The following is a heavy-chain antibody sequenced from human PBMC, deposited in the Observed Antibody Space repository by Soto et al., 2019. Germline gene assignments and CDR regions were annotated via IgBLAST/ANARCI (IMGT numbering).Heavy chain of an antibody. CDR1: GFIFTTYG. J-gene: IGHJ4*02. CDR2: IWYDGSNQ. CDR3: VKDHCGGDCYSDPYFDY. V-gene: IGHV3-33*06. Sequence: QVQLVESGGGVVQPGRSLRLSCAASGFIFTTYGLHWVRQAPGKGLEWVAVIWYDGSNQYYADSVKGRFTISRDNSKNILYLEMNSVRVEDTAVYYCVKDHCGGDCYSDPYFDYWDQGTLVTVSS. D-gene: IGHD2-21*02.